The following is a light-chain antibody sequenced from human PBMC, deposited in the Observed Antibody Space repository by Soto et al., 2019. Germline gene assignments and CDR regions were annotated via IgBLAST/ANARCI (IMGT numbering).Light chain of an antibody. J-gene: IGKJ2*01. CDR1: QSVNNY. CDR2: DAF. V-gene: IGKV3-11*01. CDR3: QQRSSWPYT. Sequence: EVVLTQSPASLSLSPGERATLSCRASQSVNNYLVWYQQKPGQAPRLLIYDAFNRATGIPARFTGGGYGTDFSLTISSLEPEDFAVSYCQQRSSWPYTFGQGSKLEI.